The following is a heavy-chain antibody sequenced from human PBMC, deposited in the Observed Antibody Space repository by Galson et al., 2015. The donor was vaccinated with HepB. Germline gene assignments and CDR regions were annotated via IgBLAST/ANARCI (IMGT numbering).Heavy chain of an antibody. Sequence: SVKVSCKASGGIFSTLGISWVRQAPGQGLEWMGGIIPVFGTANVAQKFQDRATVTADESTTTVYMELNSLTFNDTAVYYCASSSRTYDYGDYDNHYYGMDVWGQGTTVTVS. V-gene: IGHV1-69*13. CDR2: IIPVFGTA. D-gene: IGHD4-17*01. CDR1: GGIFSTLG. CDR3: ASSSRTYDYGDYDNHYYGMDV. J-gene: IGHJ6*02.